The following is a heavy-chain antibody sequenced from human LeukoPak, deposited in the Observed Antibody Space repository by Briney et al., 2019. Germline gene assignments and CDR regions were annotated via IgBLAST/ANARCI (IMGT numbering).Heavy chain of an antibody. CDR1: GYSFTGYY. CDR2: INPKTGGR. J-gene: IGHJ3*02. D-gene: IGHD3-16*01. Sequence: ASVKVSCKASGYSFTGYYMHWMRQAPGQGLAWMGWINPKTGGRNNAHKFQGRVTMTRDTSISTAYMELSRLGSDDTALYYCATSTLGADGFDIWGQGTMVTVSS. CDR3: ATSTLGADGFDI. V-gene: IGHV1-2*02.